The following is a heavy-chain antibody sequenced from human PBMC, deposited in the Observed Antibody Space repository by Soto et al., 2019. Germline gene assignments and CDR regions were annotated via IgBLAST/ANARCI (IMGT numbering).Heavy chain of an antibody. V-gene: IGHV3-21*01. Sequence: EVQLVESGGGLVKPGGSLRLSCAASGFTFTSYSMNWVRQAPGKGLEWVSSINSNGNNIYYADSMKGRFTISRDNAKNSLYLQMNSLSAEDTAVYYCARGGLDSSGYYLWAYWGQGTLVTVSS. J-gene: IGHJ4*02. CDR3: ARGGLDSSGYYLWAY. CDR1: GFTFTSYS. D-gene: IGHD3-22*01. CDR2: INSNGNNI.